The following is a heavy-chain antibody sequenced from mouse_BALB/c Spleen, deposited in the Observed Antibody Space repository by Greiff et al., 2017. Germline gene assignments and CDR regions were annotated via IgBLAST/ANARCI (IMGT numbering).Heavy chain of an antibody. J-gene: IGHJ2*01. CDR3: ARGRGREFDY. V-gene: IGHV14-4*02. Sequence: EVQLQQSGAELVRSGASVKLSCTASGFNIKDYYMHWVKQRPEQGLEWIGWIDPENGDTEYAPKFQGKATMTADTSSNTAYLQLSSLTSEDTAVYYCARGRGREFDYWGQGTTLTVSS. CDR1: GFNIKDYY. D-gene: IGHD3-3*01. CDR2: IDPENGDT.